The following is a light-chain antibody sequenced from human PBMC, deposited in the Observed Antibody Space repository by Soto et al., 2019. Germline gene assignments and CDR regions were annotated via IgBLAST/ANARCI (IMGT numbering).Light chain of an antibody. CDR3: QQYGSSPGT. CDR1: HFVASSY. Sequence: EIVLTQSPGTLSLSPRERATLSCSASHFVASSYVAWYQQKPGQAPRLLIYGASSRATGIPDRFSGSGSGTDLTLTISRLEPEDFAVYYCQQYGSSPGTFGQGTKVEIK. CDR2: GAS. V-gene: IGKV3-20*01. J-gene: IGKJ1*01.